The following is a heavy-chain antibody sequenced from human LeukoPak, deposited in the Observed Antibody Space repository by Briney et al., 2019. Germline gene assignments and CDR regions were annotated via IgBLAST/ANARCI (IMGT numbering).Heavy chain of an antibody. CDR2: INPNSGGT. CDR1: GYTFTGYY. Sequence: ASVKVSCKASGYTFTGYYMHWVRQAPGQGLEWMGWINPNSGGTNYAQKFQGRVTMTRDTSISTAYMELSRLRSDDTAVYYCARQAGIAAAGYFGYWGQGTLVTVSS. CDR3: ARQAGIAAAGYFGY. J-gene: IGHJ4*02. V-gene: IGHV1-2*02. D-gene: IGHD6-13*01.